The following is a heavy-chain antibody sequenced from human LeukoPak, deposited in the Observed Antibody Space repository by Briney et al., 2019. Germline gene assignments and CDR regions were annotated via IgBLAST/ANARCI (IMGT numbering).Heavy chain of an antibody. CDR2: INHSGST. CDR1: GGSISSGGHF. D-gene: IGHD1-26*01. CDR3: ARRWVGAPFDY. V-gene: IGHV4-39*07. Sequence: SETLSLTCTVSGGSISSGGHFWSWIRQHPGKGLEWIGEINHSGSTNYNPSLKSRVTISVDTSKNQFSLKLSSVTAADTAVYYCARRWVGAPFDYWGQGTLVTVSS. J-gene: IGHJ4*02.